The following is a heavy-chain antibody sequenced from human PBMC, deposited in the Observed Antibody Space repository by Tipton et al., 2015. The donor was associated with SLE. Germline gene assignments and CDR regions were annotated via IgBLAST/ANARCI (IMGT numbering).Heavy chain of an antibody. CDR3: ATYVGNAFET. D-gene: IGHD3-16*01. Sequence: TLSLTCTVSGGSISSGSYYWSWIRQPAGKGLEWIGRIYTSGSTNYNPSLKSRVTISVDTSKNQFSLKLSSVTAADTAVYYCATYVGNAFETWGQGTMVIVSS. CDR1: GGSISSGSYY. J-gene: IGHJ3*02. CDR2: IYTSGST. V-gene: IGHV4-61*02.